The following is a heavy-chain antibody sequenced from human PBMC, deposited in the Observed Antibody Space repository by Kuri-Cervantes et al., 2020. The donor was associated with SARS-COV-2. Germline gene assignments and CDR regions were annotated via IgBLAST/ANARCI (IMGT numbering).Heavy chain of an antibody. Sequence: GESLKISCAASGFTFSSYWMSWVRQAPGKGLEWVANIKQDGSEKYYVDSVKGRFTISRDNAKNSLYLHMSRLSAEDTAVYYCAREIGAGGGGLGYFDYWGQGTLVTVSS. V-gene: IGHV3-7*01. D-gene: IGHD2-21*01. J-gene: IGHJ4*02. CDR3: AREIGAGGGGLGYFDY. CDR1: GFTFSSYW. CDR2: IKQDGSEK.